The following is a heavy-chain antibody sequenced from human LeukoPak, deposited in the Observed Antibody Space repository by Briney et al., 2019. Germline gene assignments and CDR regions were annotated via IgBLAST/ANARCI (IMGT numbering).Heavy chain of an antibody. CDR2: IYYSGST. D-gene: IGHD3-22*01. CDR3: ARVRYYDSSGYYWGFDY. CDR1: GGSISSSSYY. Sequence: SETLSLTCTVSGGSISSSSYYWGWIRQPPGKGLEWIGSIYYSGSTYYNPSLKSRVTISVDTSKNQFSLKLSSVTAADTAVYYCARVRYYDSSGYYWGFDYWGQGTLVTVSS. V-gene: IGHV4-39*07. J-gene: IGHJ4*02.